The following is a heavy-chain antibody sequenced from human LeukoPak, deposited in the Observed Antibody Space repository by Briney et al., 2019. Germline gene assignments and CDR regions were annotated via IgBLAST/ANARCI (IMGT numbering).Heavy chain of an antibody. Sequence: PSETLSLTCTVSGGSISSSSYYWGWIRQPPGKGLEWIGSIYYSGSTYYNPSLKSRVTISVDTSKNQFSLKLSSVTAADTAVYYCARLEIRTASIRSSGWLFDHWGQGTLVTVSA. V-gene: IGHV4-39*01. J-gene: IGHJ4*02. CDR3: ARLEIRTASIRSSGWLFDH. CDR1: GGSISSSSYY. CDR2: IYYSGST. D-gene: IGHD6-19*01.